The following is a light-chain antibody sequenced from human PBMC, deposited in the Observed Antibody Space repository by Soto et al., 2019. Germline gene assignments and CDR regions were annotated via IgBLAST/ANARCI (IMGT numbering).Light chain of an antibody. CDR2: KVS. Sequence: DVVMTQSPLSLPVTLGQPASISCGSSQSRVYSGGNTYLFWFQQRPGQSPRRLIYKVSNRDSGVPDRFSGSGSGTEFTLTISSLQPDDFATYYCQQYNSYSWTFGQGTKVDIK. CDR1: QSRVYSGGNTY. V-gene: IGKV2-30*01. J-gene: IGKJ1*01. CDR3: QQYNSYSWT.